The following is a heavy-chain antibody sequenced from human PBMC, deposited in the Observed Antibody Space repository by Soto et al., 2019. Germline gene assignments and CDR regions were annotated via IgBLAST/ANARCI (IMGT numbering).Heavy chain of an antibody. V-gene: IGHV3-23*01. D-gene: IGHD6-19*01. J-gene: IGHJ6*02. CDR2: ISGSGGST. CDR3: AKRKSSGWFYYYYGMDV. CDR1: GFTFSSYA. Sequence: EVQLLESGGGLVQPGGSLRLSCAASGFTFSSYAMSWVRQAPGKGLEWVSAISGSGGSTYYADSVKGRFTISRDNSKNTLYLQKNSLRAEDTAVYYWAKRKSSGWFYYYYGMDVWGQGTTVTVSS.